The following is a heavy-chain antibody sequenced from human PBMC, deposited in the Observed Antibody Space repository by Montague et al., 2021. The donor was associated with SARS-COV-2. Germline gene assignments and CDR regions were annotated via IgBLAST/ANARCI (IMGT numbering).Heavy chain of an antibody. Sequence: SETLSLTCAVYGGSFSGYYWSWIRQPPGKGLEWFGEINHSGRPNYNPSLKSRVTISVDTSKNQFSLKLSSVTAADTAVYYCARGYQLRFLEWSSRQSTFDYWGQGTLVTVSS. D-gene: IGHD3-3*01. CDR3: ARGYQLRFLEWSSRQSTFDY. CDR2: INHSGRP. J-gene: IGHJ4*02. CDR1: GGSFSGYY. V-gene: IGHV4-34*01.